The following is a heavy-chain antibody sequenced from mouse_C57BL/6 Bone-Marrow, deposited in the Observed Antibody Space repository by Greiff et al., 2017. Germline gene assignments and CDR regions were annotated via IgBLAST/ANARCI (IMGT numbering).Heavy chain of an antibody. CDR1: GFNIKNTY. D-gene: IGHD1-1*01. J-gene: IGHJ2*01. Sequence: VQLQQSVAELVRPGASVKLSCTASGFNIKNTYMHWVKQRPEQGLEWIGRIDPANGNTKYAPKFQGKATITADTSSNTAYLQISSLTSEDTAIYYCASTYYYGSSYFDYWGQGTTLTVSS. CDR2: IDPANGNT. V-gene: IGHV14-3*01. CDR3: ASTYYYGSSYFDY.